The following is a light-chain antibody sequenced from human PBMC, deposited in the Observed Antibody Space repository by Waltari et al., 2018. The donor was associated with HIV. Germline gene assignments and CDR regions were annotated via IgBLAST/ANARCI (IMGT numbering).Light chain of an antibody. CDR1: NSNIGSTYD. Sequence: QSVLTQPPSVSGAPGQRVTISCTGSNSNIGSTYDVHWYQLLPGKAPKLLIYAKNTRPSGVPDRFSGSKSGSSASLAITWLQAEDEADYSCQSYDSRLSAWVFGGGTKVTVL. V-gene: IGLV1-40*01. CDR3: QSYDSRLSAWV. J-gene: IGLJ3*02. CDR2: AKN.